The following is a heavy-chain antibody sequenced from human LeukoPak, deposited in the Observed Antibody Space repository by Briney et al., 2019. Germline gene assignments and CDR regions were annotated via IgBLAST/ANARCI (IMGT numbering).Heavy chain of an antibody. D-gene: IGHD3-10*01. CDR3: ARKPSQNNIDIMVLFDY. CDR1: GFTFSSYA. V-gene: IGHV3-30*04. Sequence: GGSLRLSCAASGFTFSSYAMHWVRQAPGKGLEWVAVISYDGSNKYYADSVKGRFTISRDNSKNTLYLQMNSLRAEDTAVYYCARKPSQNNIDIMVLFDYWAREPWSPSPQ. J-gene: IGHJ4*02. CDR2: ISYDGSNK.